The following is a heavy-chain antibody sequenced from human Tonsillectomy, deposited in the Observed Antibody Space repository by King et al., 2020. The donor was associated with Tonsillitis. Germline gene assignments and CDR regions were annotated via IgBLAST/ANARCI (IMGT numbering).Heavy chain of an antibody. CDR1: GFTFSNAW. D-gene: IGHD3-10*01. Sequence: VQLVESGGGLVKPGGSLRLSCAASGFTFSNAWMSWIRQAPGKGLEWVARIKSKTDGETRDYVAPVKGRFTISRDDSENTLYLQMDSLTSEDTAVDYCNGWFGNLLEGYFDPWGQGTLVTVSS. CDR3: NGWFGNLLEGYFDP. CDR2: IKSKTDGETR. J-gene: IGHJ5*02. V-gene: IGHV3-15*01.